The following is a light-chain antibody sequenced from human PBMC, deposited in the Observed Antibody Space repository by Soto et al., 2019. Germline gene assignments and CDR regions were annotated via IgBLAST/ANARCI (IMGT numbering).Light chain of an antibody. J-gene: IGKJ3*01. CDR2: SAS. CDR3: QQYGIYLT. V-gene: IGKV3-20*01. Sequence: EIVLTQSPGTLSLSPGERATLSCRASQSVSNNYLAWYQQKPGQAPRLLIYSASSRATGISDRFSGSGSGTDFTLTISRLEPEDFAVYYCQQYGIYLTFGPGTKVDIK. CDR1: QSVSNNY.